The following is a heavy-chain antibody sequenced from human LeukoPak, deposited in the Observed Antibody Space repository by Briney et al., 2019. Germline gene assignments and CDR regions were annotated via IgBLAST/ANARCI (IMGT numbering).Heavy chain of an antibody. Sequence: GGSLRLSCATSGFIFSTYALSWVRQAPGKGLEWASSISGSGGSTYHADSVKGRLTISRDSSKNTLYPQMNSLRAEDTAIYYCARVIRAAPGKGYFDYWGQGTLVTVSS. CDR2: ISGSGGST. V-gene: IGHV3-23*01. CDR1: GFIFSTYA. D-gene: IGHD6-13*01. J-gene: IGHJ4*02. CDR3: ARVIRAAPGKGYFDY.